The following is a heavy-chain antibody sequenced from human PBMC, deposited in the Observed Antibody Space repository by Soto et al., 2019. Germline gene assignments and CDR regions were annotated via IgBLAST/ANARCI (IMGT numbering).Heavy chain of an antibody. Sequence: SETLSLTCTVSGGSVSRYYWSWIRQPPGKGLEWVGYIYCTGSTNYNASLKSRVTISVDTSKNQFSLKLSSVTAADTAVYYCARVHDSNGYHYYFDYWGQGTLVTVSS. J-gene: IGHJ4*02. D-gene: IGHD3-22*01. CDR2: IYCTGST. CDR1: GGSVSRYY. V-gene: IGHV4-59*02. CDR3: ARVHDSNGYHYYFDY.